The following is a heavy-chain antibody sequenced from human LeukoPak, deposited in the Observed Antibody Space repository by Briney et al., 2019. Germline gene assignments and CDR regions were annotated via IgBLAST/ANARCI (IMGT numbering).Heavy chain of an antibody. Sequence: GGSLRLSCAASGFTFSSYAMSWVRHAPGEGLEWVSAISDSGGTTYYADSVKGRFTISRDNSKNTVYLQMNSLRAEGTAMYYCARGYCSSTNCPWNFDYWGQGTLVTVSS. J-gene: IGHJ4*02. V-gene: IGHV3-23*01. CDR1: GFTFSSYA. CDR3: ARGYCSSTNCPWNFDY. CDR2: ISDSGGTT. D-gene: IGHD2-2*01.